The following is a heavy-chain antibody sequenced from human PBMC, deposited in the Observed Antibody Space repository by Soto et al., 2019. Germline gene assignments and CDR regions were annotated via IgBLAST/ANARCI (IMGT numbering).Heavy chain of an antibody. D-gene: IGHD3-3*01. J-gene: IGHJ6*02. Sequence: SLMLSVRCSVAYGSSIGSSYCRGWIRQPPGKGLEWIGSIYYSGSTYYNPSLKSRVTISVDTSKNQFSLKLSSVTAADTAVYYCARHNYDFWSGYHRANYGMDVWVQGTTVTVSS. V-gene: IGHV4-39*01. CDR2: IYYSGST. CDR3: ARHNYDFWSGYHRANYGMDV. CDR1: YGSSIGSSYC.